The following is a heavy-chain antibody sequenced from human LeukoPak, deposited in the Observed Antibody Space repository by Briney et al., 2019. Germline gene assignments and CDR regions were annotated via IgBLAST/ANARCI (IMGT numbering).Heavy chain of an antibody. V-gene: IGHV1-18*01. CDR1: YTFNTYDG. CDR3: ARNIVGATNDFDY. Sequence: ASVKVSCKGYTFNTYDGVTWVRQAPGQGLEWMGWISAYNGNTNYAQKFQGRVTITRNTSIGTAYMELSSLRSEDTAVYYCARNIVGATNDFDYWGQGTLVTVSS. D-gene: IGHD1-26*01. J-gene: IGHJ4*02. CDR2: ISAYNGNT.